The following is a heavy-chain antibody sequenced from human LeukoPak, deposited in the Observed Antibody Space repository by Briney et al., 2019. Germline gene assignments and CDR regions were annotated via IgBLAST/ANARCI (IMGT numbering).Heavy chain of an antibody. CDR3: AREVGSGSYFPYYMDV. Sequence: PSETLSFTCTVSGGSISSSSYYWGWIRQPPGKGLEWIGSIYYSGSTYYNPSLKSRVTISVDTSKNQFSLKLSSVTAADTAVYYCAREVGSGSYFPYYMDVWGKGTTVTVSS. D-gene: IGHD3-10*01. CDR2: IYYSGST. CDR1: GGSISSSSYY. J-gene: IGHJ6*03. V-gene: IGHV4-39*02.